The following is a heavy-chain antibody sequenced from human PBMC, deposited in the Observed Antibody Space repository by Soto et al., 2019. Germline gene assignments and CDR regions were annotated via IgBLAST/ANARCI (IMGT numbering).Heavy chain of an antibody. CDR1: GFTVSSNY. V-gene: IGHV3-53*01. D-gene: IGHD2-15*01. CDR2: IYSGGST. J-gene: IGHJ4*02. CDR3: ASYSYVDY. Sequence: GSLRLSCAASGFTVSSNYMSWVRQAPGKGLEWVSVIYSGGSTYYADSVKGRFTISRDDSKNTLYLQMNSLRAEDTAVYYCASYSYVDYWGQGTLVTVSS.